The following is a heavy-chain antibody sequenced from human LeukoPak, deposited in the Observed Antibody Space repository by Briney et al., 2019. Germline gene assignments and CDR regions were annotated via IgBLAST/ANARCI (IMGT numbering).Heavy chain of an antibody. D-gene: IGHD3-10*01. V-gene: IGHV1-2*02. CDR2: INPNTGGT. Sequence: GASVKVSCKASGYTFTDVYLHWVRQAPGQGLEWVGWINPNTGGTNYLQRFQGRVTMTRDTSISTAYMDLNSLRSDDTAVYYCARGRSGGYFDYWGQGALVTVSS. CDR3: ARGRSGGYFDY. J-gene: IGHJ4*02. CDR1: GYTFTDVY.